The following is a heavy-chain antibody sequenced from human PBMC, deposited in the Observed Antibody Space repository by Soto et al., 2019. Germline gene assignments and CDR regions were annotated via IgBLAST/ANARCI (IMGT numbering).Heavy chain of an antibody. CDR2: IYSGSST. J-gene: IGHJ6*02. Sequence: PGGSLRLSCAASGFTFSSYAMSWVRQAPGKGLEWVSVIYSGSSTYYADSVKGRFTISRDNSKNTLYLQMNSLRAEDTAVYYCARGGLVGAGLLGDYYYGMDVWGQGTTVTVSS. D-gene: IGHD1-26*01. V-gene: IGHV3-53*01. CDR1: GFTFSSYA. CDR3: ARGGLVGAGLLGDYYYGMDV.